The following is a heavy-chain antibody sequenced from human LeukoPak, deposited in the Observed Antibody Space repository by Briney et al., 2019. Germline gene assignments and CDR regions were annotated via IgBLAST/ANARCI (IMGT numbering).Heavy chain of an antibody. Sequence: GASVKVSCKASGYTFTCYYMHWVRQAPGQGLEWMGWINPNSGGTNYAQKFQGRVTISADKSISTAYLQWSSLKASDTAMYFCARHGDSCDSPYDYWGQGTLVTVSS. CDR1: GYTFTCYY. J-gene: IGHJ4*02. CDR3: ARHGDSCDSPYDY. V-gene: IGHV1-2*02. CDR2: INPNSGGT. D-gene: IGHD2-2*01.